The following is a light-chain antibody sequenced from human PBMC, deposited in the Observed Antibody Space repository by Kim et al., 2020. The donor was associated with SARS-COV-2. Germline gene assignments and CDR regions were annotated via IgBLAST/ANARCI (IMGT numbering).Light chain of an antibody. V-gene: IGKV3-15*01. J-gene: IGKJ5*01. Sequence: WRGKRVTVSCRASQSLRRKVAWYQNKRGQAPRLLIYDASTRATGVPARFSGSGSGTDFTLTIGSLQSEDSAVYYWQQYSNWPGITFGQGTRLDI. CDR1: QSLRRK. CDR3: QQYSNWPGIT. CDR2: DAS.